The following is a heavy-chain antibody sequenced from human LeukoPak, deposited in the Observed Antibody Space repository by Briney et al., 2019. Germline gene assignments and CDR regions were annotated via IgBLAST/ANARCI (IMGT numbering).Heavy chain of an antibody. CDR2: ISWNSGSI. J-gene: IGHJ4*02. CDR3: AKDVSSGTYGSGSYIPDY. Sequence: GGSLRLSCAASGFTFDDYVMHWVRQAPGKGLEWVSGISWNSGSIGYADSVKGRFTISRDNAKNSLYLQMNSLRAEDTALYYCAKDVSSGTYGSGSYIPDYWGQGTLVTVSS. V-gene: IGHV3-9*01. D-gene: IGHD3-10*01. CDR1: GFTFDDYV.